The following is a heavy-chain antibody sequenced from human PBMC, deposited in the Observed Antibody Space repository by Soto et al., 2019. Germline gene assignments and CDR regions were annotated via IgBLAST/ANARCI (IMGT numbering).Heavy chain of an antibody. CDR1: GYSFFSHW. V-gene: IGHV5-51*01. J-gene: IGHJ4*02. D-gene: IGHD3-22*01. CDR3: ARRPWLSGYYDY. CDR2: IYPADSET. Sequence: XESLKISCKCSGYSFFSHWIGWVLQMPGKGLEWVGIIYPADSETRYSPSFQGQVTISVDKSINTAYLQWSSLKASDTAMYYCARRPWLSGYYDYWGQGTLVTVSS.